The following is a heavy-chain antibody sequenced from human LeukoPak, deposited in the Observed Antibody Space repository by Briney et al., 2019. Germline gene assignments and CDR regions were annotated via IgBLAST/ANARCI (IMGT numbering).Heavy chain of an antibody. D-gene: IGHD4-17*01. CDR2: ISSSSSTI. CDR3: ARVRLDYGDAFDI. V-gene: IGHV3-48*04. Sequence: GGSLRLSCAASGFTFSSYGMTWVRQAPGKGLEWVSYISSSSSTIYYADSVKGRFTISRDNAKNSLYLQMNSLRAEDTALYHCARVRLDYGDAFDIWGQGTMVTVSS. J-gene: IGHJ3*02. CDR1: GFTFSSYG.